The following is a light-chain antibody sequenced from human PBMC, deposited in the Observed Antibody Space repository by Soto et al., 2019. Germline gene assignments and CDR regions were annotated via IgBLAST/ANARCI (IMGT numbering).Light chain of an antibody. CDR1: QSVSSSY. J-gene: IGKJ2*01. CDR3: QQYGSSPRP. Sequence: EIVLTQSPGTLSLSPGERATLSCRASQSVSSSYLAWYQHRPGQAPRLLIYGASSRATGIPDRFSGSGSGVASTVTISRLGPGGFVVYYCQQYGSSPRPLGQGTKLEIK. V-gene: IGKV3-20*01. CDR2: GAS.